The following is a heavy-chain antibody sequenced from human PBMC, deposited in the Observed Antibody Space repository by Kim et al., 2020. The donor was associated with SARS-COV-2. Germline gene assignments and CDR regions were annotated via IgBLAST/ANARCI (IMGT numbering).Heavy chain of an antibody. D-gene: IGHD2-2*02. CDR3: AKLFQLLYLRSAFDI. Sequence: DSVKGRFTISRDNSKNTLYLQMNSLRAEDTAVYYCAKLFQLLYLRSAFDIWGQGTMVTVSS. V-gene: IGHV3-30*02. J-gene: IGHJ3*02.